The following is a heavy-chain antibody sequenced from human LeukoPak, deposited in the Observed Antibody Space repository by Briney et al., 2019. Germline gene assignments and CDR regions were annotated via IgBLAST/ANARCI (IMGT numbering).Heavy chain of an antibody. J-gene: IGHJ5*02. D-gene: IGHD1-26*01. Sequence: SETLSLTCTVAGGSISSGSYYWSWIRQPAGKGLEWIGRIYTSGSTNYNPSLKSRVTISVDTSKNQFSLKLSSVTAADTAVYYCASGNSGSYYYWFDPWGQGTLVTVSS. CDR2: IYTSGST. CDR1: GGSISSGSYY. CDR3: ASGNSGSYYYWFDP. V-gene: IGHV4-61*02.